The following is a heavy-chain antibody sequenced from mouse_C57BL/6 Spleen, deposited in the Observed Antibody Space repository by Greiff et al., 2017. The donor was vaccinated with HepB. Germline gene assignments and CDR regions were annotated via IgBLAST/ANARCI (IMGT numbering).Heavy chain of an antibody. Sequence: EVKVVESEGGLVQPGSSMKLSCTASGFTFSDYYMAWVRQVPEKGLEWVANINYDGSSTYYLDSLKSRFIISRDNAKNILYLQMSSLKSEDTATYYCARDGGLYYGNYGGFDYWGQGTTLTVSS. D-gene: IGHD2-1*01. J-gene: IGHJ2*01. CDR3: ARDGGLYYGNYGGFDY. CDR1: GFTFSDYY. CDR2: INYDGSST. V-gene: IGHV5-16*01.